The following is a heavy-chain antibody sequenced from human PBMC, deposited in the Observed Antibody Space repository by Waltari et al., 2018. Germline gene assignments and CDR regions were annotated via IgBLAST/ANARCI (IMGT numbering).Heavy chain of an antibody. V-gene: IGHV3-7*04. CDR3: ARGPDYGARTDYLDS. CDR1: GFTSSRLW. Sequence: EVQVVESGGDLVQPGGSLRLPCGAAGFTSSRLWMRWVRQAPGKGLEWVADIKQGGSKKVYADSVKGRFTISRDDAKSSVDLQMNSLRVDDTAVYYCARGPDYGARTDYLDSWGQGTLVTVSS. CDR2: IKQGGSKK. D-gene: IGHD3-10*01. J-gene: IGHJ4*02.